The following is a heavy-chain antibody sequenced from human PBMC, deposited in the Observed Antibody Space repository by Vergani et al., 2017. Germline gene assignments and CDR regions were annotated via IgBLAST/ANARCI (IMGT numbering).Heavy chain of an antibody. CDR3: ARTGLLWFGELSRGAHLDY. CDR1: GGTFSSYA. D-gene: IGHD3-10*01. V-gene: IGHV1-69*12. Sequence: VQLVQSGAEVKKPGSSVKVSCKASGGTFSSYAISWVRQAPGQGLEWMGGIIPIFGTANYAQKFQGRVTITADESTSTAYMELSSLRSEDTAVYYCARTGLLWFGELSRGAHLDYWGQGTLVTVSS. J-gene: IGHJ4*02. CDR2: IIPIFGTA.